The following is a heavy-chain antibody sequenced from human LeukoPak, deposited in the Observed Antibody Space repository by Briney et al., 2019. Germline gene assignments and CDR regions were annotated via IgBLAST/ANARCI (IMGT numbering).Heavy chain of an antibody. CDR1: GYTFTSYA. Sequence: ASVKVSCKASGYTFTSYAINWVRQAPGQGLEWMGWINTNTGNPTYAQGFTGRFVFSLDTSVSTAYLQISSLKAEDTAVYYCARSHSDWYVNTAGHWGQGTWSPSPQ. CDR2: INTNTGNP. D-gene: IGHD6-19*01. CDR3: ARSHSDWYVNTAGH. V-gene: IGHV7-4-1*02. J-gene: IGHJ4*02.